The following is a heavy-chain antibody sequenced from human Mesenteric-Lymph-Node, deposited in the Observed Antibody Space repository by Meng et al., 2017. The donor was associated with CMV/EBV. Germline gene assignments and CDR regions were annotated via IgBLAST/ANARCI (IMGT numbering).Heavy chain of an antibody. CDR1: GFTFSDYP. J-gene: IGHJ6*02. CDR2: ISYDGSNK. Sequence: GESLKNSCAASGFTFSDYPMHWVRQAPGKGLDWVAVISYDGSNKYYADSVKGRFTISRDNSKNTLYLQMNSLRAEDTAVYYCATGPIVVVPAALRGRYYGMDVWGQGTTVTVSS. CDR3: ATGPIVVVPAALRGRYYGMDV. V-gene: IGHV3-30*04. D-gene: IGHD2-2*01.